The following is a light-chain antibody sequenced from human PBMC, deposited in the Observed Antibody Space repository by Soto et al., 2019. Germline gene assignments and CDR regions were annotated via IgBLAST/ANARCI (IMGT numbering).Light chain of an antibody. Sequence: QSALIQPASVSGSPGQSITISCTGTSIDVGAYNYVSWYQQYPGKAPKLMIYEVNNRPSGVSNRFSGSKSGNTASLTISGLQAEDEADYYCTSYRSSNTFADVCGTGTKLTVL. CDR1: SIDVGAYNY. CDR3: TSYRSSNTFADV. J-gene: IGLJ1*01. CDR2: EVN. V-gene: IGLV2-14*01.